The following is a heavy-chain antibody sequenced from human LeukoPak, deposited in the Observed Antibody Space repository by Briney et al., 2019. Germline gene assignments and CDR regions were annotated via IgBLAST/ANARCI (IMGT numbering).Heavy chain of an antibody. D-gene: IGHD1-14*01. CDR3: ARREPAGPPPQIDY. CDR2: ISAYNGNT. V-gene: IGHV1-18*01. CDR1: GYTFTSYG. Sequence: ASVKVSCKASGYTFTSYGISWVRQAPGQGLEWMGWISAYNGNTNYARKLQGRVTMTTDTSTSTAYMELRSLRSDDTAVYYCARREPAGPPPQIDYWGQGTLVTVSS. J-gene: IGHJ4*02.